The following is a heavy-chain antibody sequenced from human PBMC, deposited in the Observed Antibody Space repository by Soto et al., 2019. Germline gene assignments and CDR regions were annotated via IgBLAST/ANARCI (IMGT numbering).Heavy chain of an antibody. D-gene: IGHD5-12*01. Sequence: QVQLVESGGGLVKPGGSLRLSCAASGFTFSDYYMSWIRQAPGKGLEWVSYISSSSSYTNYADSVKGRFTISRDNAKNSLYLQMNSLRAEDTALYSCARDHRRYSGYDYVDYWGQGTLVTVSS. CDR3: ARDHRRYSGYDYVDY. CDR1: GFTFSDYY. V-gene: IGHV3-11*05. J-gene: IGHJ4*02. CDR2: ISSSSSYT.